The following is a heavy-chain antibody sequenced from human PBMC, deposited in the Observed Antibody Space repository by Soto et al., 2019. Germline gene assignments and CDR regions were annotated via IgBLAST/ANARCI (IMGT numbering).Heavy chain of an antibody. D-gene: IGHD6-6*01. CDR1: GGSISSYY. J-gene: IGHJ5*02. CDR2: IYTSGST. CDR3: ARGPIAALTDNWFDP. V-gene: IGHV4-4*07. Sequence: SETLSLTCTVSGGSISSYYWSWIRQPAGKGLEWIGRIYTSGSTNYNPSLKSRVTMSVDTSKNQFSLKLSSVTAADTAVYYCARGPIAALTDNWFDPWGQGTLVTVSS.